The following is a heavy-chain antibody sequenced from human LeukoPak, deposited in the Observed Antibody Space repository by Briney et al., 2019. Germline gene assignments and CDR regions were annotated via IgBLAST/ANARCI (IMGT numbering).Heavy chain of an antibody. CDR1: GFTFSSYW. CDR3: ASSPSWQSGMDV. V-gene: IGHV3-74*01. CDR2: INSDGSST. D-gene: IGHD2-2*01. Sequence: PGGSLRLSCAASGFTFSSYWMHWFPQAPGKGLVWVSRINSDGSSTSYADSVKGRFTISRDNAKNTLYLQMNSLRAEDTAVYYCASSPSWQSGMDVWGQGTTVTVSS. J-gene: IGHJ6*02.